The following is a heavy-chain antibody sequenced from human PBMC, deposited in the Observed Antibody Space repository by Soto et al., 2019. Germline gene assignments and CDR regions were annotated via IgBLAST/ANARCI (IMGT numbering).Heavy chain of an antibody. D-gene: IGHD4-17*01. Sequence: ETLSLTCTVSGGSIRDYFWTWIRQPPGKGLEWIGYIYYSGRTNYNPSLKSRVSISVDTSKNHFSLQLRPVTAADTAVYYCARVGGDDFGDSGGFDYWGQGTLVTVSS. CDR2: IYYSGRT. CDR1: GGSIRDYF. CDR3: ARVGGDDFGDSGGFDY. V-gene: IGHV4-59*01. J-gene: IGHJ4*02.